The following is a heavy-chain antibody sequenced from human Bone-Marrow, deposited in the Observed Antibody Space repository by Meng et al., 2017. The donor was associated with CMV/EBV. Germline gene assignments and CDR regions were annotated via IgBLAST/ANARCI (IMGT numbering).Heavy chain of an antibody. CDR1: GDTFTDYY. V-gene: IGHV1-2*02. CDR3: TRDAHLTTVTPNWFDP. J-gene: IGHJ5*02. CDR2: INPNSGDT. Sequence: QGQLVQSGAELRKPGASGKVSCKASGDTFTDYYMHWVRQAPGQGLEWMGCINPNSGDTNYAQKFQGRVTMTRDTSISTAYMELSRLRSDDTAVYYCTRDAHLTTVTPNWFDPWGQGTLVTVSS. D-gene: IGHD4-17*01.